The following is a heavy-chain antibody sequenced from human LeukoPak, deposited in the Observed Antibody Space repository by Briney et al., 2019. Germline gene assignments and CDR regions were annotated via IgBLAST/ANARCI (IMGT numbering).Heavy chain of an antibody. CDR3: VSYVVSSGYYVY. Sequence: SETLSLTCTVSGGSISSSSYYWGWIRQPPGKGLEWIGSIYYSGSTYYNPSLKSRVTISVDTSKYQFSLKLSSVTAADTAVYYCVSYVVSSGYYVYWGQGTLVTVSS. V-gene: IGHV4-39*01. CDR2: IYYSGST. J-gene: IGHJ4*02. CDR1: GGSISSSSYY. D-gene: IGHD3-22*01.